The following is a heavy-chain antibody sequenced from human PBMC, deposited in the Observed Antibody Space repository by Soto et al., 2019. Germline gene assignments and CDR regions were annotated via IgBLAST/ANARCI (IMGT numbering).Heavy chain of an antibody. V-gene: IGHV3-33*01. J-gene: IGHJ3*02. CDR1: GFTFSSYG. Sequence: GGSLRLSCAASGFTFSSYGMHWVRQAPGKGLEWVAVIWYDGSNKYYADSVKGRFTTSRDNSKNTLYLQMNSLRAEDTAVYYCARDGSDYYDSSGYYRGGAFDIWGQGTMVTVSS. CDR2: IWYDGSNK. CDR3: ARDGSDYYDSSGYYRGGAFDI. D-gene: IGHD3-22*01.